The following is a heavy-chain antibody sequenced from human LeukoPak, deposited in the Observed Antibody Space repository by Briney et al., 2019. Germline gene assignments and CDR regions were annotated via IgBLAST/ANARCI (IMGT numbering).Heavy chain of an antibody. CDR2: IYYSGST. Sequence: SETLSLTCAVYGGSFSGYYWSWIRQPPGKGLEWIGYIYYSGSTNYNPSLKSRVTISVDTSKNQFSLKLSSVTAADTAVYYCARDLSSGYNNWFDPWGQGTLVTVSS. J-gene: IGHJ5*02. D-gene: IGHD3-22*01. CDR3: ARDLSSGYNNWFDP. CDR1: GGSFSGYY. V-gene: IGHV4-59*01.